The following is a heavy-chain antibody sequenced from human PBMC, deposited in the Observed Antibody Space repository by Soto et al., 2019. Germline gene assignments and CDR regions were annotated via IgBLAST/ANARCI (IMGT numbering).Heavy chain of an antibody. D-gene: IGHD2-15*01. CDR3: GRGFGGTH. J-gene: IGHJ4*02. Sequence: EVQLVESGGGLVQPGGSLRLSCAASGFTFNNYYMVWVRQAPGRGLERVANINQDGSAKYYVDSVKGRFTVSRDNAKSSLYLQINSLSAEDTATYYCGRGFGGTHWGQGSLVTVSS. CDR1: GFTFNNYY. V-gene: IGHV3-7*05. CDR2: INQDGSAK.